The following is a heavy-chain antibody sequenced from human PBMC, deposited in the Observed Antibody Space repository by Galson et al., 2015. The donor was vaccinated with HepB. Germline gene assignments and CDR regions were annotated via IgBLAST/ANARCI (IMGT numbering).Heavy chain of an antibody. D-gene: IGHD3-16*01. CDR2: MTSDRNTI. CDR1: GFTFSSYA. CDR3: ARGHFGGVDIGIDY. Sequence: SLRLSCAASGFTFSSYAMSWVRLAPGKGLEWVSYMTSDRNTIYYADSVRGRFTISRDNDKNSLYLQMNSLTAADTAVYYCARGHFGGVDIGIDYWGQGTLVTVSS. J-gene: IGHJ4*02. V-gene: IGHV3-48*01.